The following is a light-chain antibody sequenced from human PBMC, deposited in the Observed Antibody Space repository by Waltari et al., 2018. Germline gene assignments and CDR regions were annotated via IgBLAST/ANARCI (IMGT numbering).Light chain of an antibody. V-gene: IGKV3-15*01. J-gene: IGKJ1*01. CDR1: QSVGSN. CDR3: QQYNNWPLL. CDR2: CAS. Sequence: EIVMTQSPATLSVSPGERATLSCRASQSVGSNLDWYQQKPGQAPRLLFYCASTRATGIPARFSGSGSGTEFTLTINSMQSEDFAVYYCQQYNNWPLLFGQGTKVEIK.